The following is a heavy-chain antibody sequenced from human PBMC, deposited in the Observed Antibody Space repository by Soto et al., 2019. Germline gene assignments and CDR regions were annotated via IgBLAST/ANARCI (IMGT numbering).Heavy chain of an antibody. D-gene: IGHD5-18*01. CDR3: ARENSVQAWLHHFDH. Sequence: GGSLRLSCTASGFTFGDYAMSWFRQAPGKGLEWVGFIRSKAYGGTTEYAASVKGRFTISRDDSKSIAYLQMNNLSAEDTAVYYCARENSVQAWLHHFDHWGLGTLVTVSS. CDR2: IRSKAYGGTT. CDR1: GFTFGDYA. J-gene: IGHJ4*02. V-gene: IGHV3-49*03.